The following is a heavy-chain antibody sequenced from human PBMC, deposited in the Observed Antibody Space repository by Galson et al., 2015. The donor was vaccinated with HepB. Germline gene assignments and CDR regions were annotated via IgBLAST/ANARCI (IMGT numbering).Heavy chain of an antibody. CDR3: ARTSSGSYYGWFDP. J-gene: IGHJ5*02. CDR1: GGTFSSYA. D-gene: IGHD1-26*01. V-gene: IGHV1-69*06. Sequence: SVKASCKASGGTFSSYAISWVRQAPGQGLEWMGGIIPIFGTANYAQKFQGRVTITADKSTSTAYMELSSLRSEDTAVYYCARTSSGSYYGWFDPWGQGTLVTVSS. CDR2: IIPIFGTA.